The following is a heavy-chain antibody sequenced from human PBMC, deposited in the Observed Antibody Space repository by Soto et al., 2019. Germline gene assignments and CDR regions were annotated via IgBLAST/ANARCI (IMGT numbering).Heavy chain of an antibody. J-gene: IGHJ6*02. CDR3: AGRCSSWYRETYYYFGMDV. CDR1: GFTFTTYG. V-gene: IGHV3-30*03. D-gene: IGHD6-13*01. Sequence: PGGSLRLSCAASGFTFTTYGMHWVRQAPGKGLEWVAIISYDGSQKYYADSVKGRFTISRDNSKNMLYLQMNSLRAEDTAVYYCAGRCSSWYRETYYYFGMDVWGQGTTVTVSS. CDR2: ISYDGSQK.